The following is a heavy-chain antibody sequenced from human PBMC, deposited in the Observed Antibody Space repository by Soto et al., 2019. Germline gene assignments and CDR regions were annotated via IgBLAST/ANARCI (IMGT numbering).Heavy chain of an antibody. Sequence: QVQLVQSGAEVKKPGASVKVSCKASGYTFTGYYMHWVRQAPGQGLEWMGWINPNSGGTNYAQKFQGWVTMTRDTSISTAYMELSRLRSDDTAVYYCARAAHQLTTVTTGAFDIWGQGTMVTVSS. CDR3: ARAAHQLTTVTTGAFDI. CDR1: GYTFTGYY. D-gene: IGHD4-17*01. V-gene: IGHV1-2*04. J-gene: IGHJ3*02. CDR2: INPNSGGT.